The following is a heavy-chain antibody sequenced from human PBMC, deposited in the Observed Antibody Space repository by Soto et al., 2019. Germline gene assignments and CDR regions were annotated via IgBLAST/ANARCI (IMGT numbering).Heavy chain of an antibody. CDR3: AAELGFGKLSVV. CDR1: GDSFKNCV. J-gene: IGHJ6*02. D-gene: IGHD3-10*01. CDR2: IIPLFGTT. Sequence: GXSVKVSCKAAGDSFKNCVISWGRQAPGQGLEWMGGIIPLFGTTDFAQRFQGRLTITTDESTTTAYMELSRLRSEDTATYYCAAELGFGKLSVVWGQGTTVTVSS. V-gene: IGHV1-69*05.